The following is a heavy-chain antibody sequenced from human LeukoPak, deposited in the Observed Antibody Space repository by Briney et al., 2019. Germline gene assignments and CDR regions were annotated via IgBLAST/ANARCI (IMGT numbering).Heavy chain of an antibody. CDR3: AGRSRSGWYYDY. Sequence: PSETLSLTCTVSGGSISGYYWSWIRQPPGKGLEWIGYIYYSGSTNYNPSLKSRVTISIHTSKNQFSLKLSSVTSADTAVYYCAGRSRSGWYYDYWGQGTLVTVSS. D-gene: IGHD6-19*01. J-gene: IGHJ4*02. V-gene: IGHV4-59*01. CDR1: GGSISGYY. CDR2: IYYSGST.